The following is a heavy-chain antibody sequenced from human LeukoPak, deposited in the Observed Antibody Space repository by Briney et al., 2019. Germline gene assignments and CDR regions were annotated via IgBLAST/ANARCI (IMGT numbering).Heavy chain of an antibody. CDR2: ISNDGSNK. CDR1: GFTFSNYV. Sequence: GRSLRLSCAASGFTFSNYVMHWVRQAPGKGLEWVAVISNDGSNKNYADSVKGRFTISRDNSKNTLYLQMNSLRAEDTAVYYCAKDGLWFGDLTYFDYWGQGTLVTVSS. J-gene: IGHJ4*02. V-gene: IGHV3-30*18. CDR3: AKDGLWFGDLTYFDY. D-gene: IGHD3-10*01.